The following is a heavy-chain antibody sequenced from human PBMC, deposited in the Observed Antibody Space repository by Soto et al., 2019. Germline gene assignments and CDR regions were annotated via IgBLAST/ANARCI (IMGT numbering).Heavy chain of an antibody. V-gene: IGHV4-59*01. J-gene: IGHJ4*02. CDR1: VGSMTDYY. CDR2: VFYSGTT. Sequence: SETLSLTCLVSVGSMTDYYWSLIRQAPGKGLEWIGFVFYSGTTNYNPSLKSRVTLSIDTSKNEFSLTLTSVTAADTAVYYCARRSDYFEPWGQGTMVTVSS. CDR3: ARRSDYFEP.